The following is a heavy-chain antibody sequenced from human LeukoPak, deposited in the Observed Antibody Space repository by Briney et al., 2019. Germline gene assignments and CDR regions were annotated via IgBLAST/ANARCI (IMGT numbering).Heavy chain of an antibody. V-gene: IGHV3-15*01. CDR1: GFTFSNAW. D-gene: IGHD5-18*01. CDR3: TRYSYGHSDY. Sequence: GGSLRLSCAASGFTFSNAWMTRVRQAPGQGLEWVGRIKSRTDGGTTDYAAPVKGRFTISRDDSKNTLYLQMSSLKTEDTAVYYCTRYSYGHSDYWGQGTLVTVSS. CDR2: IKSRTDGGTT. J-gene: IGHJ4*02.